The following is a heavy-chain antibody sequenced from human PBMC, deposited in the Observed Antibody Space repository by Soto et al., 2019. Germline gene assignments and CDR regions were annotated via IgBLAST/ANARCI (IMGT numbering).Heavy chain of an antibody. J-gene: IGHJ6*03. V-gene: IGHV1-3*01. CDR3: ARMASGWGGDPHYYYMDV. Sequence: QVQLVQSGAEVKKPGASMKVSCKASGYAFTSYAVHWVRQAPGQRLEWMGWIHAGNGHTKYSEKFQDRVTISKDTSASIVYMELSSLTSEDTAVYYCARMASGWGGDPHYYYMDVWGKGTTVSVSS. CDR2: IHAGNGHT. D-gene: IGHD3-10*01. CDR1: GYAFTSYA.